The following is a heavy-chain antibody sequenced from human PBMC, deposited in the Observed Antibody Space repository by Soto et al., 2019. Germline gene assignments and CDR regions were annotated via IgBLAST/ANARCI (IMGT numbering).Heavy chain of an antibody. J-gene: IGHJ5*02. Sequence: SETLSLTCTVSGGSISGYYWSWIRQPPGKGLEWIGYIYYSGSTYYNPSLKSRATISVDTSKNQFSLKLSSVTAADTAVYYCASQGNPTRLNWFDPWGQGTLVTVSS. CDR2: IYYSGST. V-gene: IGHV4-59*04. CDR1: GGSISGYY. D-gene: IGHD3-16*01. CDR3: ASQGNPTRLNWFDP.